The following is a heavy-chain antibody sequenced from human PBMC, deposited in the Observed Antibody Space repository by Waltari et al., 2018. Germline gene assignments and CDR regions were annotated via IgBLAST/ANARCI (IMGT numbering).Heavy chain of an antibody. CDR3: ARELAVAGGSDY. V-gene: IGHV3-53*02. J-gene: IGHJ4*02. D-gene: IGHD6-19*01. CDR2: IYSGGST. Sequence: EVQLVETGGGLIQPGGSLSLSCAASGFTVSTHYLTWVRQAPGKGLEWVSVIYSGGSTYYADSVKGRFTISRDNSKNTLYLQMNSLRAEDTAVYYCARELAVAGGSDYWGQGTLVTVSS. CDR1: GFTVSTHY.